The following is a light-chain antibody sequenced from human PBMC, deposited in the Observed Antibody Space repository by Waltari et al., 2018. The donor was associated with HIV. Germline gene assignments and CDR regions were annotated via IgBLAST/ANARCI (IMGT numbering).Light chain of an antibody. CDR2: EVS. Sequence: QSALTQPASVSGSPGQSITISCTGTSSDVGGYNSGSWYQQHPGKAPKLMIYEVSNRPSGVSNRFSGSKSGNTASLTISGLQAEDEADYYCSSYTSSSTYVFGTGTKVTVL. CDR1: SSDVGGYNS. V-gene: IGLV2-14*01. J-gene: IGLJ1*01. CDR3: SSYTSSSTYV.